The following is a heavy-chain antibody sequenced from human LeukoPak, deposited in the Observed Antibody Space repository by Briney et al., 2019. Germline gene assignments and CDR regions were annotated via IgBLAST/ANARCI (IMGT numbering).Heavy chain of an antibody. CDR1: GFTFSSYAM. Sequence: PGGSLRLSCAASGFTFSSYAMTWVRQAPGEGLEWIGEIYHSGSTNYNPSLKSRVTISVDKSKNQFSLKLSSVTAADTAVYYCARVTYQIVGATSPFDYWGQGTLVTVSS. V-gene: IGHV4-4*02. D-gene: IGHD1-26*01. CDR2: IYHSGST. CDR3: ARVTYQIVGATSPFDY. J-gene: IGHJ4*02.